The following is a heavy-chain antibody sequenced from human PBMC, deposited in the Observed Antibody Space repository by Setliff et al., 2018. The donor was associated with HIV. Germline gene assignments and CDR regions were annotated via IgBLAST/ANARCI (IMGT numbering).Heavy chain of an antibody. D-gene: IGHD5-18*01. V-gene: IGHV4-61*09. CDR3: ARGRLGGYTYGSPPAFFDI. Sequence: SETLSLTCTVSGGSISSGSYYWSWILQPAGKGLECIGHIYTSGSTNYNPSLKSRLTISVDTSENQFSLKLSSVTAADTAVYYCARGRLGGYTYGSPPAFFDIWGQGTMVTVSS. CDR2: IYTSGST. J-gene: IGHJ3*02. CDR1: GGSISSGSYY.